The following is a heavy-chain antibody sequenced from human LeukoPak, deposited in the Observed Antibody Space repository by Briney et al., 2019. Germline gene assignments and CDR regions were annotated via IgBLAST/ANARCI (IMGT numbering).Heavy chain of an antibody. V-gene: IGHV3-53*01. CDR2: IYSGGRT. Sequence: GGSLRLSCTASGFIVSSNYMSWVRQAPGKGLEWVSGIYSGGRTEYADPVKGRFSVSRDNSKNTVYLQMNSLRADDTALYYCTREPLTGYFGFDYWGQGTQVTVSS. J-gene: IGHJ4*02. D-gene: IGHD3-9*01. CDR3: TREPLTGYFGFDY. CDR1: GFIVSSNY.